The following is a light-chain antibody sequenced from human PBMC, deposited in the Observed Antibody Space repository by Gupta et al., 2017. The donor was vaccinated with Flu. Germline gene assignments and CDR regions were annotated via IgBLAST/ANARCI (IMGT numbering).Light chain of an antibody. J-gene: IGLJ3*02. Sequence: QSVLTQPPSVSAAPGPTVTISCSGSSSNIGNNYVSCYQQPPCTAPKLLIYENNKRTSEIPDRFSGSKSGTAATLGITGLQTGDEADYYCGTWDSSRSAWVFGGGTKLTVL. V-gene: IGLV1-51*02. CDR2: ENN. CDR1: SSNIGNNY. CDR3: GTWDSSRSAWV.